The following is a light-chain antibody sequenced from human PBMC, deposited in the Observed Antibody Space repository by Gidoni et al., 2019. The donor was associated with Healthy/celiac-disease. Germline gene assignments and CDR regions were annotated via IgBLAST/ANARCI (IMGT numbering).Light chain of an antibody. Sequence: ESLLTQSPATLSLSPGERATLSCRASQSVSSYLAWYQQKPGQAPRLLIYDASNRATGIPARFSGSGSGTDFTLTISSLEPEDCAVYYCQQRSNWPPFTFGPGTKVDIK. J-gene: IGKJ3*01. CDR3: QQRSNWPPFT. CDR1: QSVSSY. V-gene: IGKV3-11*01. CDR2: DAS.